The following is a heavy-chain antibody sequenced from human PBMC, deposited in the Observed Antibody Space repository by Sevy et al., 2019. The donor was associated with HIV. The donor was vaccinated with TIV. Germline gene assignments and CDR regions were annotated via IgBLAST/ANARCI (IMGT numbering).Heavy chain of an antibody. CDR1: GLSVSDNY. V-gene: IGHV3-66*01. J-gene: IGHJ6*02. Sequence: GGCLRLSCAASGLSVSDNYMNWVRQAPGKGLELVSVIYSDGRTYYPDSVKGRFSISRDNSKNTLYLHMKSLRPEDTAVYYCARFPYYDAGGHYYYYYGMDVWGQGTTVTVSS. CDR3: ARFPYYDAGGHYYYYYGMDV. CDR2: IYSDGRT. D-gene: IGHD3-22*01.